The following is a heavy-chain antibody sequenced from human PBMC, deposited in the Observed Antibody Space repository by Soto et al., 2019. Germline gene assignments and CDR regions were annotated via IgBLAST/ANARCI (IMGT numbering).Heavy chain of an antibody. CDR3: ARVYGRGDYFEF. D-gene: IGHD1-26*01. J-gene: IGHJ4*02. CDR2: MYYTGKT. CDR1: GTTISSGDHY. V-gene: IGHV4-30-4*01. Sequence: QVQLQESGPGLVKPSQTLSLTCTVSGTTISSGDHYWSWIRQAPGKGLEWIGYMYYTGKTYYNTSLQSRVTLSVDTSKNQFSLKMTSVTAADTAMYFCARVYGRGDYFEFWGRGTLVSVSS.